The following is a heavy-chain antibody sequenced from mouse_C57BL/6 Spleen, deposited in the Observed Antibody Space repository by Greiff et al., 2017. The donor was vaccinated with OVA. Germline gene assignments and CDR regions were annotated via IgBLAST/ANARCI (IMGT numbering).Heavy chain of an antibody. CDR3: ARADYYGSSEFAY. J-gene: IGHJ3*01. Sequence: EVKLVESGGGLVKPGGSLKLSCAASGFTFSDYGMHWVRQAPEKGLEWVAYISSGSSTIYYADTVKGRFTISRDNAKNTLFLQMTSLRSEDTAMYYCARADYYGSSEFAYWGQGTLVTVSA. D-gene: IGHD1-1*01. V-gene: IGHV5-17*01. CDR1: GFTFSDYG. CDR2: ISSGSSTI.